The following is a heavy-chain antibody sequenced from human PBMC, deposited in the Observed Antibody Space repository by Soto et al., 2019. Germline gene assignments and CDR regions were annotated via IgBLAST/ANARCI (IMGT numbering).Heavy chain of an antibody. D-gene: IGHD1-26*01. CDR1: GGSIYTYS. CDR3: ATIVGANDY. J-gene: IGHJ4*02. Sequence: SETLSLTCTASGGSIYTYSWTWIRQPAGKGLEWIGHIYSSGSTNYNPSLKSRVSMSVDTSKNQFSLKLSSVTAADTAVYYCATIVGANDYWGQGTLVTVSS. CDR2: IYSSGST. V-gene: IGHV4-4*07.